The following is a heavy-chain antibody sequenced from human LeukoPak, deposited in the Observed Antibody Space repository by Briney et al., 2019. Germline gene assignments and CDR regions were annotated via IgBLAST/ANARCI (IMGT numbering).Heavy chain of an antibody. CDR3: ARARGSSSGWEFDY. CDR1: GGSISSFY. V-gene: IGHV4-59*12. CDR2: INDSGNT. J-gene: IGHJ4*02. D-gene: IGHD6-19*01. Sequence: SETLSLICTVSGGSISSFYWSWIRQPPGKGLEWIGEINDSGNTNYKSSLKSRVTISADRSKNQFSLKMTSVTAADTAVYYCARARGSSSGWEFDYWGQGTLVTVSS.